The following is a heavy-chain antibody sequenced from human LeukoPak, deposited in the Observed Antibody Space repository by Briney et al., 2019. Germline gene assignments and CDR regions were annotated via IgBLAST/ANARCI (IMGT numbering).Heavy chain of an antibody. CDR3: AKTYYYDSSGYWSDY. V-gene: IGHV3-20*04. D-gene: IGHD3-22*01. J-gene: IGHJ4*02. CDR1: GFTFDDYG. CDR2: INWNGGST. Sequence: GGSLRLSCAASGFTFDDYGMNWVRQAPGKGLEWVSGINWNGGSTGYADSVKGRFTISRDNAKNSLYLQMNSLRAEDTALYYCAKTYYYDSSGYWSDYWGQGTLVTVSS.